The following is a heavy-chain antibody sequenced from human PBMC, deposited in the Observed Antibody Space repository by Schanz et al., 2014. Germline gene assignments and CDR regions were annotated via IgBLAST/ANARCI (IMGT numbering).Heavy chain of an antibody. D-gene: IGHD3-22*01. CDR3: AKSLSLTYDSRAYHRPPEAFDI. V-gene: IGHV1-2*06. CDR1: GYTFTAYY. CDR2: INPNSGGT. Sequence: QVQLVQSGAEVKKPGASVKVSCKASGYTFTAYYMHWVRQAPGQGLEWMGRINPNSGGTDYAQKFQGRVTMTRDTSIRTAYMELRRLRSDDTAVYYCAKSLSLTYDSRAYHRPPEAFDIWGRGTMVTVSS. J-gene: IGHJ3*02.